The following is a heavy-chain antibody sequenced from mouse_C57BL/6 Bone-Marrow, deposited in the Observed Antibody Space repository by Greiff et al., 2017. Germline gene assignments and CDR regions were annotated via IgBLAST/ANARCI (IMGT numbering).Heavy chain of an antibody. Sequence: QVQLQQSGPELVKPGASVKISCKASGYAFSSSWMNWVKQRPGKGLEWIGRIYPGDGDTNYNGKFKGKATLTADKSSSTAYMQLSSLTSEDSAVYFCARRGGHYFDYWGQGTTRTVSS. CDR2: IYPGDGDT. CDR1: GYAFSSSW. V-gene: IGHV1-82*01. J-gene: IGHJ2*01. CDR3: ARRGGHYFDY.